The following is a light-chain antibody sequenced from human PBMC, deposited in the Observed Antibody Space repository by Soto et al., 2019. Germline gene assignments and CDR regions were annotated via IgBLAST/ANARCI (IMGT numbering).Light chain of an antibody. J-gene: IGKJ4*01. CDR2: DAS. Sequence: EIVLTQSPVTLSLSPGERATLSCRASQSISKYLAWYQQKPGQAPRLLIYDASNRAAGIPARFTGSGSGTDFTITISSLEPEDFAVSYCQQRSNWRGTFGGGTKVEIK. CDR3: QQRSNWRGT. V-gene: IGKV3-11*01. CDR1: QSISKY.